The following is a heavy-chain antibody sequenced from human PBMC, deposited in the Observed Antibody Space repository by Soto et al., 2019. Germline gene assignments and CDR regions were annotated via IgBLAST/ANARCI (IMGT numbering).Heavy chain of an antibody. V-gene: IGHV4-34*01. Sequence: SETLSLTCAVYGGSFSGYYWSWIRQPPGKGLEWIGEINHSGSTNYNPSLKSRVTISVDTSKNQFSLKLSFVTAADTAVYYCARFYCSSTSCYYYYYYMDVWGKGTTVTVSS. CDR3: ARFYCSSTSCYYYYYYMDV. D-gene: IGHD2-2*01. J-gene: IGHJ6*03. CDR2: INHSGST. CDR1: GGSFSGYY.